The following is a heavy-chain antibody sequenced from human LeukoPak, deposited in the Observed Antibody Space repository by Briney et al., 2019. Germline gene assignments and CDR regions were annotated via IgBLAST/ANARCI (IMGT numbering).Heavy chain of an antibody. CDR2: ISDVEKIP. D-gene: IGHD3-10*01. CDR3: ARHDSYIPY. V-gene: IGHV3-23*01. J-gene: IGHJ4*02. Sequence: GGSLRLSCAASGFTFTNYAMSWVRQAPGKGLGWVSGISDVEKIPYYSDSVKGRFTISRDNSKKTVYLQMNNLRAEDTAVYFCARHDSYIPYWGQGIPVTVSS. CDR1: GFTFTNYA.